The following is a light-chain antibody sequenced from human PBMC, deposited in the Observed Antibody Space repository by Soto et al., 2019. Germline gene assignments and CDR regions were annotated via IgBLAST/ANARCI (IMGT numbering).Light chain of an antibody. J-gene: IGKJ1*01. CDR1: QSVNSDY. CDR2: IAS. Sequence: EIVLTQSPGTLSLFPGERATLSSSATQSVNSDYLAWYQQKPGQAPRLLIYIASRRATGIPDRFSGSGSGTDFTLTINRLEPEDFAVYYCQQYGTSPWTFGQGTKVEIK. V-gene: IGKV3-20*01. CDR3: QQYGTSPWT.